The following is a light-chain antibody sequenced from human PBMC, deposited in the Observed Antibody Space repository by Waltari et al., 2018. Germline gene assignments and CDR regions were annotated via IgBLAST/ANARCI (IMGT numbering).Light chain of an antibody. CDR2: EVN. CDR1: RSDVGSFNL. Sequence: QSALTQPASVSGSPGQSVTISCTGTRSDVGSFNLVSCSQLLPGKAPKPLISEVNKRPSGVSKRFVGSYAVIPASMTISGPQTEYEADDYCCAYAGSTSYVVFGGGTKLTVL. J-gene: IGLJ2*01. V-gene: IGLV2-23*02. CDR3: CAYAGSTSYVV.